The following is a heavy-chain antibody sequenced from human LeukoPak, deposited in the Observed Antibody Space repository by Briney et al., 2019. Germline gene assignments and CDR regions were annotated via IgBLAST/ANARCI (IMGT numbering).Heavy chain of an antibody. V-gene: IGHV4-39*01. CDR3: AFSPYSYGLNNWFDP. CDR1: GGSISSSSYY. D-gene: IGHD5-18*01. Sequence: SETLSLPCTVSGGSISSSSYYWGWIRPPPGKGLEWIGNIYYSGSTYYNPSLKSRVTISVDTSKNQFSLKLSSVTAADTAVYYCAFSPYSYGLNNWFDPWGQGTLVTVSS. CDR2: IYYSGST. J-gene: IGHJ5*02.